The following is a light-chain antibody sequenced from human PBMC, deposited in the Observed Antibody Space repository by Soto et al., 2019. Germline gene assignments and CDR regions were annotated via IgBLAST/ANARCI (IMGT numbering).Light chain of an antibody. CDR1: HSVDRN. J-gene: IGKJ3*01. Sequence: IVMTQSPATMSMSPWERSTISCRASHSVDRNLAWYHQKPXXXPWLXIYGTSHRATGTTPRFIGSGSATEFTLTXSRLDPEDFAVYYCQKYGRLPGIFTSGPGTKVDIK. CDR3: QKYGRLPGIFT. CDR2: GTS. V-gene: IGKV3D-15*01.